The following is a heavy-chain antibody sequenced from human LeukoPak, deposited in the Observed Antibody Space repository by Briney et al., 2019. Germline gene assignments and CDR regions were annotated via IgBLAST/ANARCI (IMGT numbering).Heavy chain of an antibody. Sequence: PGGSLRLSCAASGFTFSSYVMHWVRQAPGKGLEWVAIISYDGSNEYYADSVKGRFTISRDNSKNTLYLQMNSLRAADTAVYYCAKGPIAAADPVFDYWGQGTLVTVSS. D-gene: IGHD6-13*01. J-gene: IGHJ4*02. CDR2: ISYDGSNE. CDR1: GFTFSSYV. V-gene: IGHV3-30*04. CDR3: AKGPIAAADPVFDY.